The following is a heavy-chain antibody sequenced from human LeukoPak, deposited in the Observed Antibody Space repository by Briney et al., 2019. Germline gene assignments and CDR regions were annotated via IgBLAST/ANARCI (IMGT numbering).Heavy chain of an antibody. CDR1: GFTFSSYA. V-gene: IGHV3-30*01. J-gene: IGHJ5*02. D-gene: IGHD6-13*01. Sequence: GRSLRLSCAASGFTFSSYAMHWVRQAPGKGLEWVAVISYDGSNKYYADSVKGRFTISRDNSKNTLYLQMNSLRAEDTAVYYCARDGIAAADSMSNWFDPWGQGTLVTVSS. CDR3: ARDGIAAADSMSNWFDP. CDR2: ISYDGSNK.